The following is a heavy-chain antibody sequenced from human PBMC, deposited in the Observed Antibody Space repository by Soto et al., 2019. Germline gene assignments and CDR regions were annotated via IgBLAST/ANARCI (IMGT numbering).Heavy chain of an antibody. CDR2: INHSGST. Sequence: SETLSLTCAVYGGSFSGYYWSWIRQPPGKGLEWIGEINHSGSTNYNPSLKSRVTISVDTSKNQFSLRLSSVTAADTAVYYCASDRGYCSSTSCYSRYYYYGMDVRGQGTTVTVS. CDR1: GGSFSGYY. D-gene: IGHD2-2*01. CDR3: ASDRGYCSSTSCYSRYYYYGMDV. V-gene: IGHV4-34*01. J-gene: IGHJ6*02.